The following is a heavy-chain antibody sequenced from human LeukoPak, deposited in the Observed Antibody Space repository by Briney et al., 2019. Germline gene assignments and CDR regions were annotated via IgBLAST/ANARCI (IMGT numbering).Heavy chain of an antibody. Sequence: ASVKVSCKASGYTFTSYGISWVRQAPGQGLEWMGWISAYNGNTNYAQKLQGRVTMTTDTSTSTAYMELGSLRSDDTAVYYCARGDYYDSSGIQGDAFDIWGQGTMVTVSS. J-gene: IGHJ3*02. D-gene: IGHD3-22*01. CDR3: ARGDYYDSSGIQGDAFDI. V-gene: IGHV1-18*01. CDR1: GYTFTSYG. CDR2: ISAYNGNT.